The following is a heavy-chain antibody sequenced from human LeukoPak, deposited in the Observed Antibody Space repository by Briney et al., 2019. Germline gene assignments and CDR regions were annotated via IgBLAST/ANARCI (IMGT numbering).Heavy chain of an antibody. J-gene: IGHJ4*02. V-gene: IGHV3-23*01. CDR2: ISGSGGST. CDR3: AKEFGSGYYYPTALYYFDY. D-gene: IGHD3-22*01. CDR1: GFTFSSYA. Sequence: AGGSLRLSCAASGFTFSSYAMSWVRQAPGKGLEWVSAISGSGGSTYYADSVKGRFTISRDNSKNTLYLQMNSLRAEDTAVYYCAKEFGSGYYYPTALYYFDYWGQGTLVTVSS.